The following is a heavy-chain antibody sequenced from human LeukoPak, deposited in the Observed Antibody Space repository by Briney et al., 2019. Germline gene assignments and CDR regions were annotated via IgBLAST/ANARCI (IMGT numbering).Heavy chain of an antibody. CDR3: ARVRWSYYGSGSYLDY. V-gene: IGHV3-23*01. CDR1: GFTFSSYA. CDR2: ISGSGGST. D-gene: IGHD3-10*01. Sequence: GGSLRLSCAASGFTFSSYAMSWVRQAPGKGLEWVSAISGSGGSTYYVDSVKGRFTVSRDNSKNTLYLQMNSLRAEDTAVYYCARVRWSYYGSGSYLDYWGQGTLVTVSS. J-gene: IGHJ4*02.